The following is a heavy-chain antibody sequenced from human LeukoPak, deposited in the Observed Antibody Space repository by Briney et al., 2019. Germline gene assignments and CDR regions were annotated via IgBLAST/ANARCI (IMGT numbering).Heavy chain of an antibody. V-gene: IGHV4-34*01. Sequence: PSETLSLTCAVYGGSFSGYYWSWIRQPPGKELEWIGEINHSGSTNYNPSLKSRVTISVDTSKNQFSLKLSSVTAADTAVYYCARSRGGNGYYYYYYMDVWGKGTTVTISS. J-gene: IGHJ6*03. D-gene: IGHD2-15*01. CDR3: ARSRGGNGYYYYYYMDV. CDR1: GGSFSGYY. CDR2: INHSGST.